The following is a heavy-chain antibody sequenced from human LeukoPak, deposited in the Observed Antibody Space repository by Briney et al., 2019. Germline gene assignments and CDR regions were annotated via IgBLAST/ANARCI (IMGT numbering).Heavy chain of an antibody. CDR3: ASGYCSSTSCYNIDY. D-gene: IGHD2-2*02. CDR1: GFTFSSYA. CDR2: ISYDGSNK. V-gene: IGHV3-30-3*01. Sequence: GGSLRLSCAASGFTFSSYAMHWVRQAPGKGLEWLAVISYDGSNKYYADSVKGRFTISRDNSKNTLYLQMNSLRAEDTAVYYCASGYCSSTSCYNIDYWGQGTLVTVSS. J-gene: IGHJ4*02.